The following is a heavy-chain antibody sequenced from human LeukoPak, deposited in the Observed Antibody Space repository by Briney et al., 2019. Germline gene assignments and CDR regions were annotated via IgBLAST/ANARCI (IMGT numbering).Heavy chain of an antibody. Sequence: PSETLSLTCAVYGGSFSGYYWSWIRQPPGKGLEWIGEINHSGSTNYNPSLKSRVTISVDTSKNQFSLKLSSVTAADTAVYYCARSGYCSGGSCYYFDYWGQGTLVTVSS. V-gene: IGHV4-34*01. CDR1: GGSFSGYY. CDR3: ARSGYCSGGSCYYFDY. D-gene: IGHD2-15*01. CDR2: INHSGST. J-gene: IGHJ4*02.